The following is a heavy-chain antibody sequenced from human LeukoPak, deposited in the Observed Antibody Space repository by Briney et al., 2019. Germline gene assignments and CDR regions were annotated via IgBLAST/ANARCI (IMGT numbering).Heavy chain of an antibody. CDR3: ARGKGDYGDYGGVGELSNDAFDI. D-gene: IGHD4-17*01. J-gene: IGHJ3*02. CDR1: GGTFSSYA. CDR2: IIPIFGTA. V-gene: IGHV1-69*13. Sequence: SVKVSCKASGGTFSSYAISWVRQAPGQGLEWMGGIIPIFGTANYAQKFQGRVTITADESTSTAYMELSSLRSEDTAVYYCARGKGDYGDYGGVGELSNDAFDIWGQGTKVTVSS.